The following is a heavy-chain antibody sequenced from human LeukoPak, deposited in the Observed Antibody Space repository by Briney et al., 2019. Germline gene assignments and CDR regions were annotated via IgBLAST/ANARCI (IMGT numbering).Heavy chain of an antibody. V-gene: IGHV3-30*04. CDR2: IGYDGVNK. CDR3: ARDFLPGAPEHPDL. J-gene: IGHJ5*02. CDR1: GFTFSSYP. Sequence: GGSLRLSCTASGFTFSSYPFHWVRQAPGKGLEWVAVIGYDGVNKFYTDSVKGRFTISRDDSKSTLYLQMDSLRAEDTAVYYCARDFLPGAPEHPDLWGQGTLVPVSS. D-gene: IGHD1-14*01.